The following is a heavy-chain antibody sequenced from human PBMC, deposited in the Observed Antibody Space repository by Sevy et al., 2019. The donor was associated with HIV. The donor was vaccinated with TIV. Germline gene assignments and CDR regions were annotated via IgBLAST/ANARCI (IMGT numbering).Heavy chain of an antibody. CDR1: GYSFSSYW. CDR2: IYPGDSDT. Sequence: ESLKISCRGSGYSFSSYWFVWVRQMPGKGLEWMGIIYPGDSDTIYSPSFQGQVSISVDKSISTAYLHWSSLKASDTAMYYCARGARGTLPSYYYYGMDVWGQWTTVTVSS. V-gene: IGHV5-51*01. CDR3: ARGARGTLPSYYYYGMDV. J-gene: IGHJ6*02.